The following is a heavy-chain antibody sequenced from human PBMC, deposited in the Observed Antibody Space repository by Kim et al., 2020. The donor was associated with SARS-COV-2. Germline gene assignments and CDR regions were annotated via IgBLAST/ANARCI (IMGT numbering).Heavy chain of an antibody. CDR3: AREGECSSGWYPRGYYYYYGMDV. J-gene: IGHJ6*02. CDR1: GYTFTSYG. V-gene: IGHV1-18*04. Sequence: ASVKVSCKASGYTFTSYGISWVRQAPGQGLEWMGWISAYNGNTNYAQKLQGRVTMTTDTSTSTAYMELRSLRSDDTAVYYCAREGECSSGWYPRGYYYYYGMDVWGQGTTVTVSS. CDR2: ISAYNGNT. D-gene: IGHD6-19*01.